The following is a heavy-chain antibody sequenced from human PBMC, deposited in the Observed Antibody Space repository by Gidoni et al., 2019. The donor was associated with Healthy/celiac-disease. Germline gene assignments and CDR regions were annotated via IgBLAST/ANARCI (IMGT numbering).Heavy chain of an antibody. J-gene: IGHJ1*01. Sequence: QVQLQQWGAGLLKPSETLSPTCAVDGGSFSGYYWSWIRQPPGKGLEWIWEINHSGSTNYNPSLKSRVPISVDTSKTQFSLKLGSVTAADTAVYYCASGRDYVWVSYRYGYWGQGTLVTVSS. CDR3: ASGRDYVWVSYRYGY. D-gene: IGHD3-16*02. CDR1: GGSFSGYY. CDR2: INHSGST. V-gene: IGHV4-34*01.